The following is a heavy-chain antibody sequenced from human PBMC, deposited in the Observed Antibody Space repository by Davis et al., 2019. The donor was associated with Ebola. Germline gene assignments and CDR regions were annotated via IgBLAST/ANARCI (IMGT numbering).Heavy chain of an antibody. J-gene: IGHJ4*02. D-gene: IGHD6-19*01. CDR3: VRENGYSSG. CDR2: ISSSSTYT. CDR1: GFTFSDYY. Sequence: GESLRLSCAASGFTFSDYYMSWIRQAPGKGLEWVSDISSSSTYTNYADSVKGRFTISRDNAKNSLYLQMNSLRVEDTAVYYCVRENGYSSGWGQGTLVTVSS. V-gene: IGHV3-11*06.